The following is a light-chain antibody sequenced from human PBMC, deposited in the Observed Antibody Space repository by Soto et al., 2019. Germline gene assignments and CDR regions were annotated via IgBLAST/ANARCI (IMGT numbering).Light chain of an antibody. CDR3: QQYYSTPPT. CDR1: QSVLYSSNNKNY. Sequence: DIVMTQSPDSLAVSLGERATINCKSSQSVLYSSNNKNYLDWYQQKPGQPPKLLIYWASTRESGVPDRFSGSGSGTDFPLTISSLQAEDVAVYYCQQYYSTPPTFGQGTKVEIK. CDR2: WAS. J-gene: IGKJ1*01. V-gene: IGKV4-1*01.